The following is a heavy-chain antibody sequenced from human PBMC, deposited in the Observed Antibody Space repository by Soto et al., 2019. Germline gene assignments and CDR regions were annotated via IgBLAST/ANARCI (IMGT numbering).Heavy chain of an antibody. CDR2: TYYIGST. Sequence: SETMSLTCTVSRGSISSGCYYWSWIRQRAGKGLEWIGYTYYIGSTYYNPSLKSRVTISVDTSKNQFSLKLSSVTAADTAVYYCARSGYSYGPNPLLYWGQGTLVTVS. CDR1: RGSISSGCYY. CDR3: ARSGYSYGPNPLLY. V-gene: IGHV4-31*03. J-gene: IGHJ4*02. D-gene: IGHD5-18*01.